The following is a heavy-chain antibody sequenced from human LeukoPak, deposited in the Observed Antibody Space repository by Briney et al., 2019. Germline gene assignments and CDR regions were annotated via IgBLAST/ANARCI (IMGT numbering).Heavy chain of an antibody. CDR3: TRMSTGHDY. CDR1: GVSFDDYY. J-gene: IGHJ4*02. Sequence: PSETLSLTCAVSGVSFDDYYWSWVRQPPGKGLEWIGEINHSGYTNDSPSLKSRVTISIDTSRKQFSLNLRSVTVADTAVYYCTRMSTGHDYWGQRTLVTVPS. V-gene: IGHV4-34*01. CDR2: INHSGYT. D-gene: IGHD4-17*01.